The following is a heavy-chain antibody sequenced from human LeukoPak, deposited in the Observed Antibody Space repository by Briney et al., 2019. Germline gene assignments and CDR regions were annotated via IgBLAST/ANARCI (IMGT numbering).Heavy chain of an antibody. CDR3: ARLARAVLRYFDWSNQNWFDP. CDR2: INPNSGGT. CDR1: GYTFTGYY. Sequence: ASVKVSCKASGYTFTGYYMRWVRQAPGQGLEWMGWINPNSGGTNYAQKFQGRVTMTRDTSISTAYMELSRLRSDDTAVSYCARLARAVLRYFDWSNQNWFDPWGQGTLVTVSS. D-gene: IGHD3-9*01. V-gene: IGHV1-2*02. J-gene: IGHJ5*02.